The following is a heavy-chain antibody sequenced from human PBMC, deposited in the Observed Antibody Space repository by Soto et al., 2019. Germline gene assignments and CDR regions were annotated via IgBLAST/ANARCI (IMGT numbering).Heavy chain of an antibody. Sequence: GGSLRLSCAASGFTFSSYWMSWVRQAPGKGLEWVANIKQDGSEKYYVDSVKGRFTISRDNAKNSLYLQMNSLRAEDTAVYYCACSFVRPPSSGSSYSWGQGTLATVST. V-gene: IGHV3-7*03. J-gene: IGHJ4*02. CDR1: GFTFSSYW. CDR3: ACSFVRPPSSGSSYS. CDR2: IKQDGSEK. D-gene: IGHD6-6*01.